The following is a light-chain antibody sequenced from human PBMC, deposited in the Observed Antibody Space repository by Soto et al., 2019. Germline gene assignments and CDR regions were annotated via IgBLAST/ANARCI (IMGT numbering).Light chain of an antibody. CDR3: QQRSSWPVT. CDR1: QSVSTY. CDR2: DAS. V-gene: IGKV3-11*01. J-gene: IGKJ1*01. Sequence: EIVLTQSPATLSLSPGERATLSCRASQSVSTYLAWYQQKPGQAPRLLIYDASSRATGIPARFSGSGSGTEFILTISSLEPEDFAVYYCQQRSSWPVTFGQGTRVEIK.